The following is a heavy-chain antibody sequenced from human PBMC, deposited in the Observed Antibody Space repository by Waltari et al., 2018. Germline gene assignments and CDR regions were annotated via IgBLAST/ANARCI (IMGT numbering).Heavy chain of an antibody. J-gene: IGHJ3*02. V-gene: IGHV2-70*15. CDR3: ARSMATIGGHAFDI. D-gene: IGHD5-12*01. CDR2: IDWDDDK. Sequence: QVTLRESGPALVKPTQTLTLTCTFSGFSLSTSGMCVSWIRQPPGKALEWLARIDWDDDKYYSTSLKTRLTISKDTSKNQVVLTMTNMDPVDTATCYCARSMATIGGHAFDIWGQGTMVTVSS. CDR1: GFSLSTSGMC.